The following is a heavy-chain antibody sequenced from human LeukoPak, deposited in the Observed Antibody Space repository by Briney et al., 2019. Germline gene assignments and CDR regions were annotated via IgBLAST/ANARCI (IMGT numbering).Heavy chain of an antibody. CDR3: AWTGIVGATNIDC. CDR2: IYHSGST. J-gene: IGHJ4*02. Sequence: SDTLSLTSAVSGGSISSSNWWSWDRQRPGKGLEWIGEIYHSGSTNYNPSLKSRVTISVDKSKNQFSLKLSSVTAADTAVYYCAWTGIVGATNIDCWGQGTLVTVSS. V-gene: IGHV4-4*02. CDR1: GGSISSSNW. D-gene: IGHD1-26*01.